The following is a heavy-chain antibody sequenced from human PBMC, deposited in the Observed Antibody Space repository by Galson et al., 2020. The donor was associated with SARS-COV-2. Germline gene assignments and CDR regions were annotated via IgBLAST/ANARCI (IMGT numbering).Heavy chain of an antibody. D-gene: IGHD5-12*01. J-gene: IGHJ4*02. Sequence: SVKVSCKASGGTFSSYAISWVRQAPGQGLEWMGGIIPIFGTANYAQKFHGRVSISADESTSKAYTELSSLSSEDTAVYYCARISGYDWTGNDYWGQGTLVTVSS. CDR1: GGTFSSYA. V-gene: IGHV1-69*13. CDR2: IIPIFGTA. CDR3: ARISGYDWTGNDY.